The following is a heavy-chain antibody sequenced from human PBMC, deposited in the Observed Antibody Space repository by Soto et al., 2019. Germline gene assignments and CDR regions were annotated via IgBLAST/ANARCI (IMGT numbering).Heavy chain of an antibody. V-gene: IGHV5-10-1*01. Sequence: GESLKISCKGSGYSFTTYWISWVRQMPGKGLEWMGRMDPSDSYTNYSPSFQGHVIISADKSITTAYLQWSSLKASDTAMYYCARQDDRSGYYSFFDHWGQGTLVTVSS. J-gene: IGHJ4*02. CDR1: GYSFTTYW. CDR3: ARQDDRSGYYSFFDH. D-gene: IGHD3-22*01. CDR2: MDPSDSYT.